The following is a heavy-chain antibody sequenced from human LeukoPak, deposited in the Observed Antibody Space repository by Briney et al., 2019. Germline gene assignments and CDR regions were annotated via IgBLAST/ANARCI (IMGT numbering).Heavy chain of an antibody. Sequence: GGSLRLSCAASGFTFSPCTMNWVRQAPGKGLEWVTSISSSSTFIYYADSVRGRFTVSRDNAKNSLYLQMNRLRAEDTAMYYCARGMEDLWLVPYYFDYWGQGTLVTVSS. CDR1: GFTFSPCT. CDR2: ISSSSTFI. V-gene: IGHV3-21*04. CDR3: ARGMEDLWLVPYYFDY. J-gene: IGHJ4*02. D-gene: IGHD6-19*01.